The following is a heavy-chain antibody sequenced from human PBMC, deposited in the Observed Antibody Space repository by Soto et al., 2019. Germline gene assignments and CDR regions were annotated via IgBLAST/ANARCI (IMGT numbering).Heavy chain of an antibody. CDR3: AKYVLDDFWSGYLS. CDR1: GFTFSSYA. J-gene: IGHJ5*02. Sequence: LRLSCAASGFTFSSYAMSWVRQAPGKGLEWVSAISGSGGSTYYADSVKGRFTISRDNSKNTLYLQMNSLRAEDTAVYYCAKYVLDDFWSGYLSWGQGTLVTVSS. V-gene: IGHV3-23*01. D-gene: IGHD3-3*01. CDR2: ISGSGGST.